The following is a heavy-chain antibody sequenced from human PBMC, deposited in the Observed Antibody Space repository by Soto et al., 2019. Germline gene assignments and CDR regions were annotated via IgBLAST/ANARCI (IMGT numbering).Heavy chain of an antibody. V-gene: IGHV1-69*13. J-gene: IGHJ6*02. CDR1: GGTFSSYA. D-gene: IGHD3-22*01. CDR2: SIPIFGTA. CDR3: ASNGTYYYDSSGYPYYYYYYGMDV. Sequence: SVKVSCKASGGTFSSYAISWVRQAPGQGLDWMGVSIPIFGTANYAQKFQGRVTITADESTSTAYMELSSLRSEDTAVYYCASNGTYYYDSSGYPYYYYYYGMDVWGQGTTVTVSS.